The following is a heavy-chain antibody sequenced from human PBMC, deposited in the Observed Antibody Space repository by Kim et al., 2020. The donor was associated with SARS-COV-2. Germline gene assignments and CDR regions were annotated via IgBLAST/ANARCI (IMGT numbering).Heavy chain of an antibody. CDR2: ISAYNGNR. D-gene: IGHD6-13*01. Sequence: ASVKVTCKASGYTFTSYGISWVRQAPGQGLEWMGWISAYNGNRNYGQKFQGRVSMTTYTSTTTAYMELRSLRSDDTAVYYCARADIAATGTGKAYWGQGTLVTVSS. J-gene: IGHJ4*02. CDR1: GYTFTSYG. CDR3: ARADIAATGTGKAY. V-gene: IGHV1-18*04.